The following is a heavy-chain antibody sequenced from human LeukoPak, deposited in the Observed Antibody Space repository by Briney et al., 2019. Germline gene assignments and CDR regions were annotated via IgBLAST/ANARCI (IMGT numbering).Heavy chain of an antibody. D-gene: IGHD6-19*01. J-gene: IGHJ4*02. Sequence: GGCLRLSCAASGFTFSKYWMLWVRQAPGKGLGSVSRINTDGAVTTYADSVKGRFTVSRDNPENTMFLQMNSVRDEDTAVYYCATKQWLAPPPDSWGQGNRSPSPQ. CDR2: INTDGAVT. CDR3: ATKQWLAPPPDS. CDR1: GFTFSKYW. V-gene: IGHV3-74*01.